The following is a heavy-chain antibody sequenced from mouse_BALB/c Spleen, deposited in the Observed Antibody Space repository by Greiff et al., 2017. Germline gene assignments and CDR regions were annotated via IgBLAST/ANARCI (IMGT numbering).Heavy chain of an antibody. D-gene: IGHD2-2*01. V-gene: IGHV4-1*02. CDR1: GFDFSRYW. CDR2: INPDSSTI. CDR3: ARWFLIYAMDY. Sequence: EVKLMESGGGLVQPGGSLKLSCAASGFDFSRYWMSWVRQAPGKGLEWIGEINPDSSTINYTPSLKDKFIISRDNAKNTLYLQMSKVRSEDTALYYCARWFLIYAMDYWGQGTSVTVSS. J-gene: IGHJ4*01.